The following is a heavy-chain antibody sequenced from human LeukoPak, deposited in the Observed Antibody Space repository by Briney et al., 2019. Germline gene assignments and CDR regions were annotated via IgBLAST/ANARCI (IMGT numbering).Heavy chain of an antibody. Sequence: PSETLSLTCTVSGGSISSYYWSWIRQPPGKGLEWIGYIYYSGSTNYNPSLKSRVAISVDTSKNQFSLKLSSVTAADTAVYYCAREGYSSSWMQYYFDYWGQGTLVTVSS. J-gene: IGHJ4*02. CDR1: GGSISSYY. CDR3: AREGYSSSWMQYYFDY. V-gene: IGHV4-59*01. D-gene: IGHD6-13*01. CDR2: IYYSGST.